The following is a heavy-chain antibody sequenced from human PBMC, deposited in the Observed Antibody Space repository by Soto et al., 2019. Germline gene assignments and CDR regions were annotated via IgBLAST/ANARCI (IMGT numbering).Heavy chain of an antibody. CDR2: MNPNTDGA. V-gene: IGHV1-2*02. CDR3: AKVNPTLCSQQWPAPTKPQDLYY. J-gene: IGHJ4*02. D-gene: IGHD6-19*01. CDR1: GYNFNGYY. Sequence: QVNLVQSGAEVKKPGASVKVSCKASGYNFNGYYIHWVRQAPGQGLEWMGWMNPNTDGANYAQKFQGKISMTTETSNNPGFPELRRLTSDDPALYYCAKVNPTLCSQQWPAPTKPQDLYYLGQGTPGTLSS.